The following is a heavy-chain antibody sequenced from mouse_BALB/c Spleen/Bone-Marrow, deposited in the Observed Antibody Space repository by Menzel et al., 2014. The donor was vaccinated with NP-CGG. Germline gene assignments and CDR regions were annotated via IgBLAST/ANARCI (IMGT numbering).Heavy chain of an antibody. J-gene: IGHJ3*01. CDR3: ASLDDYIY. V-gene: IGHV14-3*02. D-gene: IGHD2-4*01. Sequence: VQLQQPGAELVKSGASVKLSCTASGFNIKDTYMHWVKQRPEQGLEWIGRIDPANGNTKYDPKFQGKATITADTSSNTAYLQLSSLTSEDTAVYYCASLDDYIYWGQWTLVTVPA. CDR1: GFNIKDTY. CDR2: IDPANGNT.